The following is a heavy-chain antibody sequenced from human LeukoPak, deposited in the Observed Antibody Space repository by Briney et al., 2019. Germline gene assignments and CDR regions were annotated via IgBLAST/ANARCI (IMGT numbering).Heavy chain of an antibody. CDR2: IYYSGST. CDR1: GGSISSGGYY. D-gene: IGHD2-8*01. Sequence: NPSETLSLTCTVSGGSISSGGYYWSWIRQHPGKGLEWIGYIYYSGSTYYNPSLKSRVTISVDTSKNQLSLKLSSVTAADTAVYYCARMISPGYCTNGVRYTALGYFDLWGRGTLVTVSS. J-gene: IGHJ2*01. V-gene: IGHV4-31*03. CDR3: ARMISPGYCTNGVRYTALGYFDL.